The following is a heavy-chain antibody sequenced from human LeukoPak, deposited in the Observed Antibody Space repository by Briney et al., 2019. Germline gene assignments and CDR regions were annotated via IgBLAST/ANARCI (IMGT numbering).Heavy chain of an antibody. CDR2: LSNTGNI. CDR1: GFIFSSYG. D-gene: IGHD3-10*02. J-gene: IGHJ4*02. V-gene: IGHV3-48*01. CDR3: ARGGDSPMIGDH. Sequence: GGSLRLSCAASGFIFSSYGMNWVRQAPGKGLEWLSYLSNTGNIHYAQSVKGRFTISRDNAKSSLYLQMDGLRAEDTAVYYCARGGDSPMIGDHWGQGILVTVAS.